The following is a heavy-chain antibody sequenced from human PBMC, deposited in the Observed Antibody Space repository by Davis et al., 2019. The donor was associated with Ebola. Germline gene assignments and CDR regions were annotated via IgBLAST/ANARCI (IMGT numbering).Heavy chain of an antibody. J-gene: IGHJ4*02. V-gene: IGHV4-38-2*02. CDR3: ARAPWAVAV. Sequence: PSETLSLTCTVSGYSISCGYYWGWIRQPPGKGLEWIGSIYHSGSTYYNPSLKSRVTISVDTSKNQFSLKLSSVTAADTAVYYCARAPWAVAVWGQGTLVTVSS. D-gene: IGHD6-19*01. CDR1: GYSISCGYY. CDR2: IYHSGST.